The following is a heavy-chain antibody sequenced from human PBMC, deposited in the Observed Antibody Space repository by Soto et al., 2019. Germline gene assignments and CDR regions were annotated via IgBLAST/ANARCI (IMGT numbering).Heavy chain of an antibody. J-gene: IGHJ5*02. V-gene: IGHV4-34*01. CDR1: GGSFSGYY. CDR3: ARDRQQLVRGLRWFDP. CDR2: INHSGST. D-gene: IGHD6-13*01. Sequence: SETLSLTCAVYGGSFSGYYWSWIRQPPGKGLEWIGEINHSGSTNYNPSLKSRVTISVDTSKNQFSLKLSSVTAADTAVYYCARDRQQLVRGLRWFDPWGQGTLVTVSS.